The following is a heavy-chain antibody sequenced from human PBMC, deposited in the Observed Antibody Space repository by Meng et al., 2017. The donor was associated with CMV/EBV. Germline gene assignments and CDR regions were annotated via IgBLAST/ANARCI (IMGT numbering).Heavy chain of an antibody. D-gene: IGHD1-26*01. CDR1: GGSFCGYY. CDR2: INHSGST. V-gene: IGHV4-34*02. Sequence: VQVPQLGYDTLQPSGHLALPWALYGGSFCGYYWSWIRQPPGKGLEWIGEINHSGSTNYNPSLKSRVTISVDTSKNQFSLKLSSVTAADTAVYYCARGVGGWFDPWGQGTLVTVSS. CDR3: ARGVGGWFDP. J-gene: IGHJ5*02.